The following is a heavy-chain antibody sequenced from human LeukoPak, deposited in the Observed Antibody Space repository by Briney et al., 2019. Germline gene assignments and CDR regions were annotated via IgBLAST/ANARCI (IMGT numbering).Heavy chain of an antibody. D-gene: IGHD4-11*01. CDR1: GFTFSTYA. V-gene: IGHV3-30*07. CDR2: ISYYDTNR. CDR3: ARDRTPDWSAYSNPTFHY. Sequence: GGSLRLSCAASGFTFSTYAVHWVRQAPGKGLDWVAIISYYDTNRSTTYSVTGRITISREKSKTTLYLQLNGLRAEDAAVYYCARDRTPDWSAYSNPTFHYWGQGTLVPVSS. J-gene: IGHJ4*02.